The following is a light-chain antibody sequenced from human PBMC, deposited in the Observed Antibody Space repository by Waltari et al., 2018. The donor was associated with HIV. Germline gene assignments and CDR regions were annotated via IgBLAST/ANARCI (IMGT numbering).Light chain of an antibody. J-gene: IGLJ2*01. Sequence: SYELTQPPSVSVSPGQTASITCSGDKLGDQYACWYQQKPGQSPVLVIYQDSKRPSGIHERFSGANSGNTATLTISGTQAMDEADYYGQAWDSSTAVFGGGTKLTGL. CDR2: QDS. CDR1: KLGDQY. V-gene: IGLV3-1*01. CDR3: QAWDSSTAV.